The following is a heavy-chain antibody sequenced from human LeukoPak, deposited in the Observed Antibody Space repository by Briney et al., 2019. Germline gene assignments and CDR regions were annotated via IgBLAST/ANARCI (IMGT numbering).Heavy chain of an antibody. J-gene: IGHJ4*02. D-gene: IGHD1-26*01. Sequence: SETLSLTCTVSGGSISSYYWSWIRQPPGKGLEWIGYIYYSGSTNYNPSLKSRVTISVDTPKNQFSLKLSSVTAADTAVYYCARDSRSYYPLDYWGQGTLVTVSS. CDR1: GGSISSYY. CDR3: ARDSRSYYPLDY. V-gene: IGHV4-59*01. CDR2: IYYSGST.